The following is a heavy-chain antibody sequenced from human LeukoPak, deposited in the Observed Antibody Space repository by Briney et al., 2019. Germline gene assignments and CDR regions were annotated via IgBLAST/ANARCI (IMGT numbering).Heavy chain of an antibody. Sequence: GGSLRLSCTASGFTFGDYAMSWVRQAPGKGLEWVGFIRSKAYGGTTEYAASVKGRFTISRDDSKSIAYLQMNSLKTEDTAVYYCTSTGVGSSCFRPGYYFDYWGQGTLVTVSS. V-gene: IGHV3-49*04. CDR3: TSTGVGSSCFRPGYYFDY. CDR1: GFTFGDYA. CDR2: IRSKAYGGTT. J-gene: IGHJ4*02. D-gene: IGHD6-13*01.